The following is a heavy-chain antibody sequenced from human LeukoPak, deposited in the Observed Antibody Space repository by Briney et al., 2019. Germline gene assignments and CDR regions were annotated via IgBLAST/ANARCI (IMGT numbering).Heavy chain of an antibody. CDR2: INHSGST. V-gene: IGHV4-34*01. CDR1: GGSFSGYY. D-gene: IGHD1-26*01. J-gene: IGHJ4*02. Sequence: SETLSLTCAVYGGSFSGYYWSWLRQPPGKGLEWIGEINHSGSTNYNPSLKSRVTMSVDTSKNQFSLKLSSVTAADTAVYYCARAGGSYGSRYYFDYWGQGTLVTVSS. CDR3: ARAGGSYGSRYYFDY.